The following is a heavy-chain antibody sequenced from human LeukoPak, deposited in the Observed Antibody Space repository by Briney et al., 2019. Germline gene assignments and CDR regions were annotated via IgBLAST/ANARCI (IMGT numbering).Heavy chain of an antibody. Sequence: SETLPLTSAVYGGSFSGYYWSWIRQPPGKGLEWIGEINHSGSTNYNPSLKSRVTISVDTSKNQFSLKLSSVTAADTAVYYCARGMATRHDYWGQGTLVTVSS. D-gene: IGHD5-24*01. CDR3: ARGMATRHDY. J-gene: IGHJ4*02. V-gene: IGHV4-34*01. CDR2: INHSGST. CDR1: GGSFSGYY.